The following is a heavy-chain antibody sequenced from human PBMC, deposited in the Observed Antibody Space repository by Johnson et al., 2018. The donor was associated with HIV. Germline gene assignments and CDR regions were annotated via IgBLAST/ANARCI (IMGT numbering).Heavy chain of an antibody. Sequence: QVQLVESGGGVVQSGRSLRLSCAASGFTFSSYGMHWVRQAPAKGLEWVAVISYDGSDKDYADSVKGRFTISRDSSKNTLYLQMNSLRAEDTAVYYCAKAVGGYAFDIWGQGTMVTVSA. V-gene: IGHV3-30*04. D-gene: IGHD1-26*01. J-gene: IGHJ3*02. CDR2: ISYDGSDK. CDR3: AKAVGGYAFDI. CDR1: GFTFSSYG.